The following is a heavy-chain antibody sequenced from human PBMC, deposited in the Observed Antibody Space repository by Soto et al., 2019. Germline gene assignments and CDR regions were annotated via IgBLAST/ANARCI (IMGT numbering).Heavy chain of an antibody. CDR1: GAGDTFSNYG. Sequence: QVHLVQSGAEVKSPGSAVKVSCKVSGAGDTFSNYGLNWMRQAPGQGLEWMGGTIPAFGTANYAQKFQGRVTITADRYTTNAYMELRSMRSDGTAVYYGWRNDKTALPPLDSWGQGTLVSVSS. J-gene: IGHJ4*02. D-gene: IGHD1-1*01. V-gene: IGHV1-69*01. CDR3: WRNDKTALPPLDS. CDR2: TIPAFGTA.